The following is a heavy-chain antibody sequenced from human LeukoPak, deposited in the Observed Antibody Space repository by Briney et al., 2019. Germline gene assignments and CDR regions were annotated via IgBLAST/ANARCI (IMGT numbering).Heavy chain of an antibody. CDR2: IRYDESKE. CDR1: GVTFSSYG. V-gene: IGHV3-30*02. J-gene: IGHJ4*02. Sequence: GGSLRLSCAASGVTFSSYGWHWVRHAPGKGLEWVSFIRYDESKEYYADSVKGRFTIPRDNSKNTLYLQMSSLRVEDTAVYHCVKDYLVEAQRVYYFDYWGQGSLVSVSS. D-gene: IGHD1-26*01. CDR3: VKDYLVEAQRVYYFDY.